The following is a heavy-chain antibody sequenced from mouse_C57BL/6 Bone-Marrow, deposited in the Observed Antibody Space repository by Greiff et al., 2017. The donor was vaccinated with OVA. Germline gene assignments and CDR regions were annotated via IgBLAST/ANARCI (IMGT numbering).Heavy chain of an antibody. V-gene: IGHV6-3*01. CDR1: GFTFSNYW. J-gene: IGHJ2*01. CDR3: TGPHQDY. CDR2: IRLKSDNYAT. Sequence: EVKVEESGGGLVQPGGSMKLSCVASGFTFSNYWMNWVRQSPEKGLEWVAQIRLKSDNYATHYAESVKGRFTISRDDSKSSVYLQMNNLRAEDTGIYYCTGPHQDYWGQGTTLTVSS.